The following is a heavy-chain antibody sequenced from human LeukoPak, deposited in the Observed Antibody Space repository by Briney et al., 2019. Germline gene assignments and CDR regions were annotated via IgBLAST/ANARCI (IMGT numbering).Heavy chain of an antibody. CDR1: GFTFDDYA. J-gene: IGHJ4*02. V-gene: IGHV3-9*01. CDR3: AKELSIAAAGAFDY. CDR2: ISWNSGSI. Sequence: PGGSLRLSCAASGFTFDDYAMRWVRQAPGKGLEWVSGISWNSGSIGYADSVKGRFTISRDNAKNSLYLQMNSLRAEDTALYYCAKELSIAAAGAFDYWGQGTLVTVSS. D-gene: IGHD6-13*01.